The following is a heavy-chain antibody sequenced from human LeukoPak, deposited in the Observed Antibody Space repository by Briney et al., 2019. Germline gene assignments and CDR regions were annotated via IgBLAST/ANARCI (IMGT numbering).Heavy chain of an antibody. Sequence: GGSLRLSCAASGFTFSSYWVSWVRQAPGKGLEWVANIKQDGSEKYYVDSVKGRFTISRDNAKNSLYLQMNSLRAEDTAVYYCARDKYSSSSFDYWGQGTLVTVSS. CDR2: IKQDGSEK. V-gene: IGHV3-7*01. CDR1: GFTFSSYW. D-gene: IGHD6-6*01. J-gene: IGHJ4*02. CDR3: ARDKYSSSSFDY.